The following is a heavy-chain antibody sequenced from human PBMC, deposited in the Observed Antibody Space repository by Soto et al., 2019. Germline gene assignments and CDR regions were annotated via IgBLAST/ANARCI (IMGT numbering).Heavy chain of an antibody. CDR2: VYATGTS. D-gene: IGHD4-17*01. CDR1: GGSMSKFC. V-gene: IGHV4-4*07. CDR3: VRDGSKTLRDCFDP. Sequence: PSETLSLTCSVPGGSMSKFCWSWIRKTAGKGLEWMGRVYATGTSDYNPSLRSRIAMSVDISKKTFSLRLRSVTAADTGVYYCVRDGSKTLRDCFDPWGQGILVTVSS. J-gene: IGHJ5*02.